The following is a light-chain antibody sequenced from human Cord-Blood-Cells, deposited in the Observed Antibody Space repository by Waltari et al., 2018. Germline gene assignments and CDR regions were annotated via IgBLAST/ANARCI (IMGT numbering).Light chain of an antibody. V-gene: IGKV1-33*01. J-gene: IGKJ2*03. CDR2: DAS. CDR3: QQYDSLLVS. Sequence: DIQMTQSPSSLSASVGDRVTITCQASQGISNYLNWYQQKPGKAPKLLIYDASNLETGVPSRFSGSGSGTDFTFTISSLQPEDIATYYCQQYDSLLVSFGQGTKLEIK. CDR1: QGISNY.